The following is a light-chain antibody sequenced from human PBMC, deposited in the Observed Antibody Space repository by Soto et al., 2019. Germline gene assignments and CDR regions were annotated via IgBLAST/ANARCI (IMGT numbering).Light chain of an antibody. J-gene: IGKJ4*01. CDR3: QQYVTSPLT. Sequence: IEMTQSPATLSVSPGERATLSCRASQSVSSNLVWYQQKPGQAPRLLIYGASSRATGIPDRFSGSGSGTDFTLTISRLEPEDFAVYYCQQYVTSPLTFGGGTKVDIK. V-gene: IGKV3-20*01. CDR1: QSVSSN. CDR2: GAS.